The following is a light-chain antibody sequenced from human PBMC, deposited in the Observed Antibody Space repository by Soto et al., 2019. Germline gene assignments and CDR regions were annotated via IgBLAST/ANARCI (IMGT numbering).Light chain of an antibody. Sequence: DIQLTQSPSFLSASVGDRVTITCRASRGISSYLAWYQQKPGKAPKLLIYTASTLQSGVPSRFSGSGSGTEFTLTISSLQPEDFATYYCQQLNSYPHTFGGGTNVEIK. CDR2: TAS. CDR1: RGISSY. CDR3: QQLNSYPHT. V-gene: IGKV1-9*01. J-gene: IGKJ4*01.